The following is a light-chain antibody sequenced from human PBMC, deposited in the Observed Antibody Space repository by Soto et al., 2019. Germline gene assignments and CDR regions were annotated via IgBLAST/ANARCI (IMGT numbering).Light chain of an antibody. Sequence: DIQMTQSPSSLSASVGDRVTITCQASQDISNYLNWYQQKPGKAPKLLLFDASNMETGVPSRFSGSGSGTDFTFTISSQQPEDIATYYCQQYDNLSLTFGGGTKVEIK. J-gene: IGKJ4*01. CDR3: QQYDNLSLT. CDR2: DAS. V-gene: IGKV1-33*01. CDR1: QDISNY.